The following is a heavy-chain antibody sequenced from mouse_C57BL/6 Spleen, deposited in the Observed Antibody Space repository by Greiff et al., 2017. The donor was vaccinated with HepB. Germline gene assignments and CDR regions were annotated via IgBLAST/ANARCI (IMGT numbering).Heavy chain of an antibody. CDR1: GYTFTSYN. V-gene: IGHV1-12*01. D-gene: IGHD2-3*01. CDR3: AREGLLPFAY. J-gene: IGHJ3*01. CDR2: IYPGNGDT. Sequence: QVQLQQSGAELVRPGASVKMSCKASGYTFTSYNMHWVKQTLRQGLEWIGAIYPGNGDTSYNQKFKGKATLTVDKSSSTAYMQLSSLTSEDSAVYFCAREGLLPFAYWGQGTLVTVSA.